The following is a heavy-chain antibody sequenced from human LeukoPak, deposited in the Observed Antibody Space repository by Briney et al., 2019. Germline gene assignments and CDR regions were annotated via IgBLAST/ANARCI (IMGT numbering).Heavy chain of an antibody. CDR2: INHSGST. D-gene: IGHD6-13*01. CDR1: GGSFSGYY. Sequence: SETLSPTCAVYGGSFSGYYWSWIRQPPGKGLEWIGEINHSGSTNYNPSLKSRVTISVDTSKNQFSLKLSSVTAADTAVYYCARLNLGKLPPGIAAAGTPVVFDYWGQGTLVTVSS. V-gene: IGHV4-34*01. CDR3: ARLNLGKLPPGIAAAGTPVVFDY. J-gene: IGHJ4*02.